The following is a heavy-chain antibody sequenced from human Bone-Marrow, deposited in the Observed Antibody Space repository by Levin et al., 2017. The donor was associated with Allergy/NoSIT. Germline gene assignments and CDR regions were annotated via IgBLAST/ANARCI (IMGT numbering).Heavy chain of an antibody. V-gene: IGHV3-30*04. CDR3: AIGGSSTDAFDI. D-gene: IGHD6-6*01. Sequence: PGGSLRLSCAASGFTFSSYAMHWVRQAPGKGLEWVAVISYDGSNKYYADSVKGRFTISRDNSKNTLYLQMNSLRAEDTAVYYCAIGGSSTDAFDIWGQGTMVTVSS. CDR2: ISYDGSNK. J-gene: IGHJ3*02. CDR1: GFTFSSYA.